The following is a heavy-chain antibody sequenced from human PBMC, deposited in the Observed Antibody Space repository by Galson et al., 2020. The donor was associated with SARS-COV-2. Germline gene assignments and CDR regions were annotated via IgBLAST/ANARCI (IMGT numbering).Heavy chain of an antibody. D-gene: IGHD3-3*01. V-gene: IGHV4-31*01. Sequence: SVSTYYNPSLKSLVTISVDTSKNQFSLKLSSVTAADTAVYYYARGKIHAIFGVVGAPVDVWGKGTTVTVSS. CDR2: SVST. J-gene: IGHJ6*04. CDR3: ARGKIHAIFGVVGAPVDV.